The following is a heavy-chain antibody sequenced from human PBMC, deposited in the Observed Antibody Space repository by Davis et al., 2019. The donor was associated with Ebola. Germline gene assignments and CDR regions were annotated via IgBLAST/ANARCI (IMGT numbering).Heavy chain of an antibody. V-gene: IGHV3-7*01. D-gene: IGHD3-22*01. J-gene: IGHJ3*02. Sequence: GESLKISCAASGFTFSSYGLYWFRQAPGKGLEWVANIKEDGSATNYVDSVKGRFTISRDNAKKSLYLQLNSLRADDTAMYYCARDYYDNSGDGFDIWGQGTMVTVSS. CDR3: ARDYYDNSGDGFDI. CDR1: GFTFSSYG. CDR2: IKEDGSAT.